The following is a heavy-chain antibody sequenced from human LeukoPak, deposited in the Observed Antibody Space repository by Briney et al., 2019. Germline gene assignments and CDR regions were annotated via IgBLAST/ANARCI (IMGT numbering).Heavy chain of an antibody. Sequence: SETLSLTCTVSGGSISSGSYYRSWIRQPAGKGLEWIGRIYTSGSTNYNPSLKSRVTISVDTSKNQFSLKLSSVTAADTAVYYCATTLDWFDPWGQGTLVTVSS. J-gene: IGHJ5*02. CDR2: IYTSGST. CDR1: GGSISSGSYY. CDR3: ATTLDWFDP. D-gene: IGHD1-1*01. V-gene: IGHV4-61*02.